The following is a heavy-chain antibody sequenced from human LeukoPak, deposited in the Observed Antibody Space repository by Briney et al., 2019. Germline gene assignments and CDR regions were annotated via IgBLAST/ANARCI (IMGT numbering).Heavy chain of an antibody. D-gene: IGHD6-13*01. CDR3: ARGGKSSSWYRLPYFDL. CDR1: GGSFSGYY. Sequence: SETLSLTCAVYGGSFSGYYWSWIRQPPGKGLEWIGEINHSGSTNYNPSLKSRVTISVDTSKNQFSLKLSSVTAADTAVYYCARGGKSSSWYRLPYFDLWGRGTLVTVSS. J-gene: IGHJ2*01. V-gene: IGHV4-34*01. CDR2: INHSGST.